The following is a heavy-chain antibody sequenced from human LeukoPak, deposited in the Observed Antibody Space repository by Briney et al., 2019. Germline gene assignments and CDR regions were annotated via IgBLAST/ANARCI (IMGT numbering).Heavy chain of an antibody. CDR3: ARGTRGDYVYHRGNFRRMVYYYYMDV. Sequence: PSETLSLTCTVSGGSISSYYWSWIRQPPGKGLEWIGYISYSGSSNYNPSLKSRVTISVDTSKNQFSLKLSSVTAADTAVYYCARGTRGDYVYHRGNFRRMVYYYYMDVWGKGTTVTVSS. V-gene: IGHV4-59*01. CDR2: ISYSGSS. D-gene: IGHD4-17*01. J-gene: IGHJ6*03. CDR1: GGSISSYY.